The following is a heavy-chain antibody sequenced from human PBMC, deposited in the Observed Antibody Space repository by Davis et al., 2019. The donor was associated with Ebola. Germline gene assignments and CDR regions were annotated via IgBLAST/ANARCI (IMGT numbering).Heavy chain of an antibody. V-gene: IGHV3-7*01. CDR3: ASGSGWIIEF. Sequence: GESLKISCAASGFTFSSHWMNWVRQAPGKGLEWVANLKEEGNKNYVDSVKGRFTISRDNAKNSLYLQMNSLRVDDTAVYYCASGSGWIIEFWGQGTLVTVSS. D-gene: IGHD6-19*01. CDR2: LKEEGNKN. J-gene: IGHJ4*02. CDR1: GFTFSSHW.